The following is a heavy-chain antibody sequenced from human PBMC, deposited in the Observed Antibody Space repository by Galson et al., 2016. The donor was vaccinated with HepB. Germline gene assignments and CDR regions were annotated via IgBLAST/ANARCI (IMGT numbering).Heavy chain of an antibody. J-gene: IGHJ2*01. CDR1: GFTFSSYW. V-gene: IGHV3-74*01. CDR3: AKALPSWYFDL. CDR2: INGDGRSL. Sequence: SLRLSCAASGFTFSSYWMHWVRQAPGKGLVWVSRINGDGRSLSYADSVKGRFTISRENAKNTLYLQMNSLRVEDTAVYYCAKALPSWYFDLWGRGTLVTVSS.